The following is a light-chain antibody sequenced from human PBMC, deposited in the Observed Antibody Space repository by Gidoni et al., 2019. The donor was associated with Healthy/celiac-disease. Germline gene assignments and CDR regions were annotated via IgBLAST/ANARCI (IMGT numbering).Light chain of an antibody. CDR1: QSISSY. Sequence: DIQMTQSPSSLSASVGDRVTITCRASQSISSYLNWYQQKQGKAPKLLIYAESSLQSGVPSRFSGSGSGTDLTLTISSLRPEDFATYYCQQSYSTPNTFGQGTKLESK. V-gene: IGKV1-39*01. CDR3: QQSYSTPNT. CDR2: AES. J-gene: IGKJ2*01.